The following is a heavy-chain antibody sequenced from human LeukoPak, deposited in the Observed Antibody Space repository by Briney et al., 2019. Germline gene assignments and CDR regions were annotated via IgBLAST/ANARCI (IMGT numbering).Heavy chain of an antibody. V-gene: IGHV3-48*01. Sequence: PGGSLRLSCAASGFTFSSYAMSWARQAPGKGLEWVSYISSSSSTIYYADSVEGRFTISRDNAKNSLYLQMNSLRAEDTAVYYCARDVRGGYCSSTSCYTSDAFDIWGQGTMVTVSS. CDR3: ARDVRGGYCSSTSCYTSDAFDI. CDR1: GFTFSSYA. D-gene: IGHD2-2*02. J-gene: IGHJ3*02. CDR2: ISSSSSTI.